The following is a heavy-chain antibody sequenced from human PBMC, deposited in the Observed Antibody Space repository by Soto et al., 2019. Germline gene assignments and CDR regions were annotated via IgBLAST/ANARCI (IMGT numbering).Heavy chain of an antibody. V-gene: IGHV4-34*01. CDR1: GGSFSGYY. Sequence: SETLSLTCAVYGGSFSGYYWSWIRQPPGKGLEWIGEINHSGSTNYNPSLKSRVTISVDTSKNQFSLTLSSVTAADTAVYYCARGVATNVFDSWGQGTLVTVSS. CDR2: INHSGST. D-gene: IGHD5-12*01. J-gene: IGHJ4*02. CDR3: ARGVATNVFDS.